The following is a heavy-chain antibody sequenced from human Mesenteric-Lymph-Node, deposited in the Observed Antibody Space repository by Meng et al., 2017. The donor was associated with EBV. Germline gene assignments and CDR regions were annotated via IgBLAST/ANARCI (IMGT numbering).Heavy chain of an antibody. Sequence: VEGGWGLVNPGGSQSLFCAAFGFSFSDYYMTCIRQAPGKGLEWVAHISGIGRTIYYADSVKGRLTISSDSAKNSLFLQMNNLRAEDTAVYYCARVVVGTFDNWGQGTLVTVSS. CDR1: GFSFSDYY. J-gene: IGHJ4*02. V-gene: IGHV3-11*01. D-gene: IGHD2-21*01. CDR3: ARVVVGTFDN. CDR2: ISGIGRTI.